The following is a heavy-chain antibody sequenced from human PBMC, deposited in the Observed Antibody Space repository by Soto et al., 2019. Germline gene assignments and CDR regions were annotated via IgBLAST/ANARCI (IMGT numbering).Heavy chain of an antibody. J-gene: IGHJ6*02. Sequence: HPGGSLRLSCAASGFTFSSYGMHWVRQAPGKGLEWVAVIWYDGSNKYYADSVKGRFTISRDNSKNTLYLQMNSLRAEDTAVYYCARGGEGSSLYYYYGMDVWGQGTTVTVSS. CDR3: ARGGEGSSLYYYYGMDV. V-gene: IGHV3-33*01. CDR2: IWYDGSNK. CDR1: GFTFSSYG. D-gene: IGHD6-6*01.